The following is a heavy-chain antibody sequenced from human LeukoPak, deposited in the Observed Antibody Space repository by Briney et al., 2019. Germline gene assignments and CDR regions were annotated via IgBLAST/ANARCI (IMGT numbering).Heavy chain of an antibody. V-gene: IGHV4-4*07. D-gene: IGHD3-10*01. CDR3: ARGTYYYGSGNWFDP. J-gene: IGHJ5*02. CDR2: IYTSGST. Sequence: SETLSLTCTVSGGSISGYYWIWIRQPAGKGLEWIGRIYTSGSTNYNPSLKSRVTISVDTSKNQFSLKLSSVTAAGTAVYYCARGTYYYGSGNWFDPWGQGTLVTVSS. CDR1: GGSISGYY.